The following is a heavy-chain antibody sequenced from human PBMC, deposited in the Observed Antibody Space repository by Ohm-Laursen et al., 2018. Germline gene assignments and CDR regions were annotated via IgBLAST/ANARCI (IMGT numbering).Heavy chain of an antibody. V-gene: IGHV4-59*07. CDR3: ARLSGSYYPSFDY. J-gene: IGHJ4*02. D-gene: IGHD1-26*01. CDR2: VYYSGST. Sequence: PSDTLSLTCTASGASINSHHWSFIRQPPGKGLEWIAFVYYSGSTYYNPSLKSRVSMSVDTSNNQFSLQLRYVTAADTAVYYCARLSGSYYPSFDYWGQGTLVTVSS. CDR1: GASINSHH.